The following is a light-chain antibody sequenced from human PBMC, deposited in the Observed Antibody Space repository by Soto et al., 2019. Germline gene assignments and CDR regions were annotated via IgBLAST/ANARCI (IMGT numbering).Light chain of an antibody. CDR1: QSVTSTY. CDR3: QQYGSSPFT. V-gene: IGKV3-20*01. Sequence: EIVLTQSPGTLSLSPGERATLSCRASQSVTSTYLAWYQQKPGQAPRLLVYGASSRATGIPDRFSGSGSGTDFTLTINRLEPEGFAVYYCQQYGSSPFTFGPGTKVDSK. J-gene: IGKJ3*01. CDR2: GAS.